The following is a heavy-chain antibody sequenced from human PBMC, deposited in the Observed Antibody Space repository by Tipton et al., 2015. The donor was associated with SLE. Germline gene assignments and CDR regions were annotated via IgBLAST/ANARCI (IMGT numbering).Heavy chain of an antibody. J-gene: IGHJ4*02. CDR2: IYYSGST. V-gene: IGHV4-39*07. Sequence: TLSLTCTVSGGSISSSSYYWGWIRQPPGKGLEWIGSIYYSGSTYYNPSLKSRVTISVDTSKNQFSLKLSSVTAADTAVYYCRLITITSLFGYWGRGTLVTVSS. CDR1: GGSISSSSYY. CDR3: RLITITSLFGY. D-gene: IGHD3-16*01.